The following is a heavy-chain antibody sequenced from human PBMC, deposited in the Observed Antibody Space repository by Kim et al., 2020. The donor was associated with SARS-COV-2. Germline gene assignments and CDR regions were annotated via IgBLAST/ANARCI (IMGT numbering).Heavy chain of an antibody. CDR3: ARSVVVTAFFDY. CDR1: GYTFTSYA. J-gene: IGHJ4*02. V-gene: IGHV1-3*01. CDR2: INAGNGNT. D-gene: IGHD2-21*02. Sequence: ASVKVSCKAPGYTFTSYAMHWVRQAPGQRLEWMGWINAGNGNTKYSQKFQGRVTITRDTSASTAYMELSSLRSEDTAVYYCARSVVVTAFFDYWGQGTLVTVSS.